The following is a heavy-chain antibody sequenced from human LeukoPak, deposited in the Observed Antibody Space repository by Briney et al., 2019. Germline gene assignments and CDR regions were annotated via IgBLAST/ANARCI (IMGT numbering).Heavy chain of an antibody. Sequence: GGSLRLSRAASGFTFTSYAMSWVRQAPGKGLEWVSAVSGSGDYTYFADSMKGRFTISRDNSKNTLYLQMNSLRAEDTAVYYYARDWAGRVQLDYWGQGTLVTVSS. CDR1: GFTFTSYA. D-gene: IGHD1-1*01. J-gene: IGHJ4*02. V-gene: IGHV3-23*01. CDR3: ARDWAGRVQLDY. CDR2: VSGSGDYT.